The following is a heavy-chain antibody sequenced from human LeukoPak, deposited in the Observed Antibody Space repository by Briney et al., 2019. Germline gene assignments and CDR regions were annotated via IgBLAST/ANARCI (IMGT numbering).Heavy chain of an antibody. CDR1: GFTFDDYA. J-gene: IGHJ4*02. CDR3: ANDVTFYGDSTFVDY. CDR2: ISGDGGST. V-gene: IGHV3-43*02. D-gene: IGHD4-17*01. Sequence: GGSLRLSCAASGFTFDDYAMHWVRQAPGKGLEWVSLISGDGGSTYYADSVKGRFTISRDSGKNSLYLLMNSLRTEDPALYYCANDVTFYGDSTFVDYWGQGTLVTVSS.